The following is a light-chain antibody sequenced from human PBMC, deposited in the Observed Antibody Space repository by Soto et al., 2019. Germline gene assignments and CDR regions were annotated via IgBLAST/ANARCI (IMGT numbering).Light chain of an antibody. V-gene: IGKV1-39*01. CDR2: AAS. J-gene: IGKJ4*01. CDR1: QSISSY. CDR3: QQSYSTPLT. Sequence: DIQMTQSASSLSASVGDRVTITCRASQSISSYLNWYQQKPGKAPKLLIYAASSLQSGVPSRFSGSESWTDFTLTISSLQPEDFATYYCQQSYSTPLTFGGGTKVEIK.